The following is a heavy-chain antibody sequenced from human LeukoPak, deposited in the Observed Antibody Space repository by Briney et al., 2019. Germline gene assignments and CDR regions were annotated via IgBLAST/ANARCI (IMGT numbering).Heavy chain of an antibody. D-gene: IGHD3-10*01. J-gene: IGHJ5*02. Sequence: PSQTLSLTCAXXGGSIXSGXXXWXXXXXPPGKGLEWIGYICHSGSTYYNPSXKSRVTISVDRSKNQFSLKLSSVTAADTAVYYCARSXNYXGSGSNWFDPWGQGTLVTVSS. CDR1: GGSIXSGXXX. V-gene: IGHV4-30-2*01. CDR2: ICHSGST. CDR3: ARSXNYXGSGSNWFDP.